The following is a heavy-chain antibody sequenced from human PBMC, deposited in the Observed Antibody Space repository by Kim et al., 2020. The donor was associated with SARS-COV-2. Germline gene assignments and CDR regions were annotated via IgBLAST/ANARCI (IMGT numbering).Heavy chain of an antibody. CDR3: ANKLYCIGGNFY. V-gene: IGHV3-74*01. CDR1: GFTFRDYW. J-gene: IGHJ4*02. Sequence: GGSLRLSCAASGFTFRDYWMHWVRQAPGKGLVWVSRITSDGSSKGYADSVKGRFTISRDNAKSTLYLQMNSLRDEGTAVYYCANKLYCIGGNFYWVQATLVTGSS. CDR2: ITSDGSSK. D-gene: IGHD2-15*01.